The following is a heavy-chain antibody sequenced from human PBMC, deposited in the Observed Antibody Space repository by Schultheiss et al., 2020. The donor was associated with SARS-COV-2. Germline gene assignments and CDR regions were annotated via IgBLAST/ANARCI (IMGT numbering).Heavy chain of an antibody. Sequence: GGSLRLSCAASGFTFSSYAMSWVRQAPGKGLEWVSAISGSGGSTYYADSVKGRFTISRDNSKNTLYLQMNSLRAEDTAVYYCARDTTYYYYMDVWGRGTTVTVSS. D-gene: IGHD1-1*01. J-gene: IGHJ6*03. CDR3: ARDTTYYYYMDV. V-gene: IGHV3-23*01. CDR2: ISGSGGST. CDR1: GFTFSSYA.